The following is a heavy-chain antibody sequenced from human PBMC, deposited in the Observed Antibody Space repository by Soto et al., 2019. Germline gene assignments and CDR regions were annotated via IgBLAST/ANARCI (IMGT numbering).Heavy chain of an antibody. V-gene: IGHV3-21*01. D-gene: IGHD5-12*01. J-gene: IGHJ4*02. CDR3: ARDNSIVATMTFDY. CDR1: GFTFSSYS. Sequence: GGSLRLSCAASGFTFSSYSMNWVRQAPGKGLEWVSSISSSSSYIYYADSVKGRFTISRDNAKNSLYLQMNSLRAEDTAVYYCARDNSIVATMTFDYWGQGTLVTVSS. CDR2: ISSSSSYI.